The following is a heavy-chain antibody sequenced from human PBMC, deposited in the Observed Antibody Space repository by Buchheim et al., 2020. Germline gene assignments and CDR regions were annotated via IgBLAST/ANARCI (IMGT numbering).Heavy chain of an antibody. CDR1: GFTFSRYH. J-gene: IGHJ4*02. Sequence: QVQLVESGGGVVQPGRSLRLSCAASGFTFSRYHMHWVRQAPGKGLEWLAVISYDGSHKYYADSVKGRFTISRDTSKNTLSLQMNSLRAEDTAVYYCAKDRSYCSGGSCPNYFDYWGQGTL. CDR3: AKDRSYCSGGSCPNYFDY. D-gene: IGHD2-15*01. V-gene: IGHV3-30*18. CDR2: ISYDGSHK.